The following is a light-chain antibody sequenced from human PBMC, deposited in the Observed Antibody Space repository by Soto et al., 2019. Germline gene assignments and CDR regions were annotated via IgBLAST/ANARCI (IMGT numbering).Light chain of an antibody. CDR1: QSVSSN. J-gene: IGKJ1*01. CDR2: GAS. CDR3: QQYNNWPQT. Sequence: EIVMTQSPANMSMSPGERTTLSRRASQSVSSNLAWYQQKLGQAPRLLIYGASTRATGIPARFSGSGSGTEFTLTISSLQSEDFAVYYCQQYNNWPQTFGQGTKVDI. V-gene: IGKV3-15*01.